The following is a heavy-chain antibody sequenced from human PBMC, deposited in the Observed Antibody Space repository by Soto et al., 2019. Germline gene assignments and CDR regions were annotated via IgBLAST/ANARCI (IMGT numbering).Heavy chain of an antibody. CDR1: GFTFSSYA. CDR2: ISGSGYTT. J-gene: IGHJ4*02. V-gene: IGHV3-23*01. Sequence: GGSLRLSCAASGFTFSSYAMSWVRQAPGKGLEWVSLISGSGYTTHYADSVKGRFTISRDNSKSTLYLQMNSLRAEDTAVYYCAKDPILTGLFSFDSWGQGTLVTVSS. D-gene: IGHD3-9*01. CDR3: AKDPILTGLFSFDS.